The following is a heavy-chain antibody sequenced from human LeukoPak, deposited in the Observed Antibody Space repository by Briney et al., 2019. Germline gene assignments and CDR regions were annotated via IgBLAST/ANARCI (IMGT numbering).Heavy chain of an antibody. CDR1: GGSISSYY. J-gene: IGHJ5*02. Sequence: SETLSLTCTVSGGSISSYYWGWIRQPPGKGLEWIGSIYYSGSTYYNPSLKSRVTISVDTSKNQFSLKLSSVTAADTAVYYCARHRIAAADGWFNWFDPWGQGTLVTVSS. CDR2: IYYSGST. CDR3: ARHRIAAADGWFNWFDP. D-gene: IGHD6-13*01. V-gene: IGHV4-39*01.